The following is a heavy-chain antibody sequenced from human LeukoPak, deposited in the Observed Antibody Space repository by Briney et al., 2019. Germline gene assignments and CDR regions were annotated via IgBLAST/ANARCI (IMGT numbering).Heavy chain of an antibody. CDR1: GNYW. CDR3: VSFYETY. D-gene: IGHD2-2*01. J-gene: IGHJ4*02. Sequence: GGSLRLSCAASGNYWMHWVRQAPGKGLVWVSHINSDGSWTTYVDSVKGRFTISKDNTKNMVYLQMNNLRAEDTAVYYCVSFYETYWGRGTLVTVSS. V-gene: IGHV3-74*01. CDR2: INSDGSWT.